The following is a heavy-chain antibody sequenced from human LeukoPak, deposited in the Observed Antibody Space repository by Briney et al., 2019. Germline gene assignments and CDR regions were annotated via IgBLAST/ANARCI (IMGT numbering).Heavy chain of an antibody. D-gene: IGHD2-15*01. Sequence: PGGSLRLSCAASGFTCSDYYMSWIRQAPGKGLEWVSYISGSSSYTNYADSVKGRFTISRDNAKNSLYLQMNSLRAEDTAVYYCAREHLQDCSGGSCYSYYYYYGMDVWGKGTTVTVSS. J-gene: IGHJ6*04. CDR3: AREHLQDCSGGSCYSYYYYYGMDV. CDR2: ISGSSSYT. V-gene: IGHV3-11*06. CDR1: GFTCSDYY.